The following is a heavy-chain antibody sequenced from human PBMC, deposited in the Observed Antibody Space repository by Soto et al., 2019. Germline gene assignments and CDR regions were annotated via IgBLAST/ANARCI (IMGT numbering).Heavy chain of an antibody. CDR2: ISGSGGST. Sequence: GVSLRLCCAASGFTFSSYAMSWVRQAPGKGLEWVSDISGSGGSTYYADSVKGRFTISRDNSKNTLYLQMNSLRAEDTAVYYCANADYDILNGYSIGHAFAICGQCKMVT. D-gene: IGHD3-9*01. CDR1: GFTFSSYA. V-gene: IGHV3-23*01. CDR3: ANADYDILNGYSIGHAFAI. J-gene: IGHJ3*02.